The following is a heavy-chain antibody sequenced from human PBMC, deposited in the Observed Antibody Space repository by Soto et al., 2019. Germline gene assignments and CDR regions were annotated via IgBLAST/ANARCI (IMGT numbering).Heavy chain of an antibody. CDR1: GFTFSSYA. Sequence: QVQLVESGGGVVQPGRSLRVSCAASGFTFSSYAMHWVRQAPGKGLEWVAMISYDGNNKYYADSVKGRFTISRDNSKNTFYLQMNSLRAEDTAVYYCARDGVGSRSWYDYWGQGTLVTVSS. CDR3: ARDGVGSRSWYDY. J-gene: IGHJ4*02. D-gene: IGHD6-13*01. CDR2: ISYDGNNK. V-gene: IGHV3-30-3*01.